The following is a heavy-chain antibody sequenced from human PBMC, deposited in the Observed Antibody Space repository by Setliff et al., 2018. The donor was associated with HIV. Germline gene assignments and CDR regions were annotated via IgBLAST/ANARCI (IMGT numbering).Heavy chain of an antibody. J-gene: IGHJ4*02. CDR3: ARGLSFYDPGGFDY. V-gene: IGHV4-4*09. Sequence: SETLSLTCTVSGGSISSYYWSWNRQPPGKGMEWIGYIYTSGSTNYNPSLKSRVTISVDTSKNQFYLKLSSVTAAATAVYYCARGLSFYDPGGFDYWGQGTLVTVSS. CDR2: IYTSGST. D-gene: IGHD3-22*01. CDR1: GGSISSYY.